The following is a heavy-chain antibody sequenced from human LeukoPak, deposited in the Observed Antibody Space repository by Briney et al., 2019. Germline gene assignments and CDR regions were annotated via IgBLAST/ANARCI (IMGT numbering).Heavy chain of an antibody. Sequence: ASVKVSCKASGYTFTGYYMHWVRQAPGQGLEWMGRINPNSGGTNYAQKFQGRVTMTRDTSISTAHMELSRLRSDDTAVYYCARVGYYDSSGYPRSALDIWGQGTMVTVSS. CDR2: INPNSGGT. D-gene: IGHD3-22*01. CDR1: GYTFTGYY. J-gene: IGHJ3*02. V-gene: IGHV1-2*06. CDR3: ARVGYYDSSGYPRSALDI.